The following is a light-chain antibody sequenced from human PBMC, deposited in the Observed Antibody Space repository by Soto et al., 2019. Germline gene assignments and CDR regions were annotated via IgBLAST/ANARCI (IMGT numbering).Light chain of an antibody. V-gene: IGKV3-11*01. CDR2: DAS. Sequence: ESALAQPRASLSLTPVERATLSCRASQSVDTYLAWYQQKPGQAPRLLIYDASNRATGIPARFSGSGSGTDFTLTISSLVPEDFAVYYCQQYGSNCLFGPGTKVDIK. CDR3: QQYGSNCL. CDR1: QSVDTY. J-gene: IGKJ3*01.